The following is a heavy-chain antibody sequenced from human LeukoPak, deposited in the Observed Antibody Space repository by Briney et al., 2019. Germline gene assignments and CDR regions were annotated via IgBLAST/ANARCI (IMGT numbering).Heavy chain of an antibody. CDR3: AKDPKVRSKLGPTAFDY. CDR2: ISGSGGST. Sequence: PRGSLRLSCAASGFTFSSYAMSWVRQAPGKGLEWVSAISGSGGSTYYADSVKVRFTISRDNSKNTLYLQMNSLRAEDTAVYYCAKDPKVRSKLGPTAFDYWGQGTLVTISS. V-gene: IGHV3-23*01. D-gene: IGHD7-27*01. CDR1: GFTFSSYA. J-gene: IGHJ4*02.